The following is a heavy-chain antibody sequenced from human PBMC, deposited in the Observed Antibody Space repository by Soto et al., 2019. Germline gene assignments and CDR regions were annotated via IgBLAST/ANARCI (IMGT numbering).Heavy chain of an antibody. D-gene: IGHD2-15*01. CDR3: ARGLGGYYYYGMDV. CDR1: GLSCNNDD. CDR2: IGTAGDT. Sequence: LRISRAAPGLSCNNDDMHWVRQATGKGLEWVSAIGTAGDTYYPGSVKGRFTVSRENAKNSLYLQMNSLRAGDTAVYYCARGLGGYYYYGMDVWGQGT. J-gene: IGHJ6*02. V-gene: IGHV3-13*04.